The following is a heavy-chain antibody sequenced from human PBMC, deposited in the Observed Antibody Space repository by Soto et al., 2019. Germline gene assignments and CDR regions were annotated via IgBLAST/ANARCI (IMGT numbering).Heavy chain of an antibody. CDR3: ARFLPYDSSGYYYSRYNWFDP. J-gene: IGHJ5*02. CDR2: IYYSGST. V-gene: IGHV4-31*03. D-gene: IGHD3-22*01. CDR1: CGSISSGGYY. Sequence: PSETLSLTCTVSCGSISSGGYYWSWIRQHPGKGLEWIGYIYYSGSTYYNPSLKSRVTISVDTSKNQFSLKLSSVTAADTAVYYCARFLPYDSSGYYYSRYNWFDPWGQGP.